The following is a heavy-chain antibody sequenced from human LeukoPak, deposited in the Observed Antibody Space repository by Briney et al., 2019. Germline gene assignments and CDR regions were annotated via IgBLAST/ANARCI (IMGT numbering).Heavy chain of an antibody. CDR3: ARASSPWYFDL. Sequence: SQTLSLTCAVSGGSISSGGYSWSWIRQPPGTGLEWIGYIYHSGSTYYNPSLKSRVTISVDRSKNQFSLKLSSVTAADTAVYYCARASSPWYFDLWGRGTLVTVSS. J-gene: IGHJ2*01. D-gene: IGHD2-15*01. CDR2: IYHSGST. CDR1: GGSISSGGYS. V-gene: IGHV4-30-2*01.